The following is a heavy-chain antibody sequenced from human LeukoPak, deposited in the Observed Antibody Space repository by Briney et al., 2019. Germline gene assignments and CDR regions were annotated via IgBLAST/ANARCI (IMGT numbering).Heavy chain of an antibody. D-gene: IGHD2-15*01. Sequence: GGSLRLSCAASGFTFSSYSMNWDRQAPGKGLEWVSSISSSSSYIYQADSVKGRFTISRDNAKNSLYLQMNSLRVEDTAVYYCARQRGYCSGGSCRGWFDPWGQGTLVTVSS. J-gene: IGHJ5*02. V-gene: IGHV3-21*01. CDR2: ISSSSSYI. CDR1: GFTFSSYS. CDR3: ARQRGYCSGGSCRGWFDP.